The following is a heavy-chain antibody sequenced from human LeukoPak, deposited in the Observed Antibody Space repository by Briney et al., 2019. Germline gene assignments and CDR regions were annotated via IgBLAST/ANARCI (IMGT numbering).Heavy chain of an antibody. V-gene: IGHV3-30*18. Sequence: GGSLRLSCAASGFTFSSYGMHWVRQAPGRGLEWVAVISYDGSNKYYADSVKGRFTISRDNSKNTLYLQMNSLRAEDTAVYYCAKEGGYGELSSYFDYWGQGTLVTVSS. CDR3: AKEGGYGELSSYFDY. D-gene: IGHD3-16*02. CDR2: ISYDGSNK. J-gene: IGHJ4*02. CDR1: GFTFSSYG.